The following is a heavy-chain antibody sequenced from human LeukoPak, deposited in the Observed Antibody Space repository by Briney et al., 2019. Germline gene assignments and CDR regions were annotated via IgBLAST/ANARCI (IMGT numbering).Heavy chain of an antibody. CDR2: ISWNSGSI. CDR1: GFTFDDYA. V-gene: IGHV3-9*01. D-gene: IGHD2-2*01. J-gene: IGHJ4*02. Sequence: PGGSLRLSCAASGFTFDDYAMHWVRQVPGKGLEWVSGISWNSGSIGYADSVKGRFTISRDNAKNSLYLRMNSLRAEDTALYYCVRDITAWKYQLLKGSYFDYWGQGTLVTVSS. CDR3: VRDITAWKYQLLKGSYFDY.